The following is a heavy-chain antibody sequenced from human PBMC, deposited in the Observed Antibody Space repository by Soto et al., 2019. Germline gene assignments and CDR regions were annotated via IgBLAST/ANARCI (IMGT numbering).Heavy chain of an antibody. D-gene: IGHD2-15*01. V-gene: IGHV3-30-3*01. Sequence: GGSLRLSCVASGFTISSYATHWVRQAPGKGLEWVAILSYDGTNKYYTDSVKGQFTISRDNSKNTLFLQMDSLRVEDTAMYYCVREWSDGSDIWGRGTMVTVSS. J-gene: IGHJ3*02. CDR2: LSYDGTNK. CDR3: VREWSDGSDI. CDR1: GFTISSYA.